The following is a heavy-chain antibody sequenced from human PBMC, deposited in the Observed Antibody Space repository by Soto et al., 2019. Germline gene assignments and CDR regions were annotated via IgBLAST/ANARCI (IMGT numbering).Heavy chain of an antibody. D-gene: IGHD3-22*01. CDR3: ASASHYYDNSGYLFDWFDP. CDR2: IIPIFGTA. J-gene: IGHJ5*02. Sequence: SVKVSCKASGGTFSSYAISWVRQAPGQGLEWMGGIIPIFGTANYAQKFQGRVTITADESTSTAYMELSSLRSEDTAVYYCASASHYYDNSGYLFDWFDPWGQGTLVTVSS. V-gene: IGHV1-69*13. CDR1: GGTFSSYA.